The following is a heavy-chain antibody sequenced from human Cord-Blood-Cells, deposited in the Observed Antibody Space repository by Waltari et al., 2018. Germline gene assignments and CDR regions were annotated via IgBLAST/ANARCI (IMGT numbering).Heavy chain of an antibody. D-gene: IGHD2-8*01. CDR1: GYTFTSHD. Sequence: QVQLVQSGPEVKTPGASVTVSCKASGYTFTSHDSNWVRQATGQGREWMGWLNPNSGNTGYEQKLQGRVTRTRNTSISTAYMELSSLRSEDTAVYYCAREVSQGDVWGQGTTGTVS. CDR2: LNPNSGNT. CDR3: AREVSQGDV. J-gene: IGHJ6*02. V-gene: IGHV1-8*01.